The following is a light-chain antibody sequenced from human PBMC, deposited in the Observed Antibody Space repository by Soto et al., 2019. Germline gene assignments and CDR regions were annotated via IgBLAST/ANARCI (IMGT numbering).Light chain of an antibody. V-gene: IGKV3-11*01. CDR3: QQRSNWPPT. Sequence: EIVLTQSPATLSLSPGERATLSCRASKSVSSYLAWYQQKPGQAPRLLIYDASNRASGIPARFSGSGSGTDCTLTISNLEPEDFAVYYWQQRSNWPPTFGGGTKVEIK. CDR2: DAS. CDR1: KSVSSY. J-gene: IGKJ4*01.